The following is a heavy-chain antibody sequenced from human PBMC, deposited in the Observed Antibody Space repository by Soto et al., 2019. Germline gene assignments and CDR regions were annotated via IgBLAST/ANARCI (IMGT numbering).Heavy chain of an antibody. J-gene: IGHJ1*01. CDR3: VRGVLS. D-gene: IGHD3-10*01. V-gene: IGHV4-31*03. Sequence: QVQLQESGPGLVKASQTLSLTCNVSGGSISSGGYYWTWSRQHPGKGLEWIGNIHHSGSTFYNPSVKVRVSISVDTSKNQFSLKLRSVTAAGRAVYFCVRGVLSWGQGTLVSVSS. CDR1: GGSISSGGYY. CDR2: IHHSGST.